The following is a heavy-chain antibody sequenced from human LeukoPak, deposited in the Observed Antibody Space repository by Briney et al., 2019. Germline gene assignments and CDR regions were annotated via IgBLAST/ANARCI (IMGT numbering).Heavy chain of an antibody. J-gene: IGHJ4*02. D-gene: IGHD2-2*01. Sequence: SVKVSCKASGGTFSSYAISWVRQAPGQGLEWMGGIIPIFGTANYAQKFQGRVTITADESTSTAYMELSSLRSEDTAVYYCARDHVVPAAMLSVDWGQGTLVTVSS. CDR2: IIPIFGTA. CDR1: GGTFSSYA. V-gene: IGHV1-69*13. CDR3: ARDHVVPAAMLSVD.